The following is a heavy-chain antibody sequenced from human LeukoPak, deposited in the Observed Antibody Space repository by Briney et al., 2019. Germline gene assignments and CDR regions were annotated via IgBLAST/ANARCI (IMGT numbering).Heavy chain of an antibody. D-gene: IGHD6-13*01. Sequence: GGSLRLSCAASGFSFSSYGMHWVRQAPGKGLEWVAVISYDGGNQYYADSVKGRFTISRDNSKSTLYLQMNSLRAEDTAVYYCAKSLYSSSWSGADYWGQGTLVTVSS. V-gene: IGHV3-30*18. CDR2: ISYDGGNQ. J-gene: IGHJ4*02. CDR1: GFSFSSYG. CDR3: AKSLYSSSWSGADY.